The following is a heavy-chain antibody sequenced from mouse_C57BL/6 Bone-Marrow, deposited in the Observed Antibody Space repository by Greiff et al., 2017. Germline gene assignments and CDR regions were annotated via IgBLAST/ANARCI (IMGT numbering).Heavy chain of an antibody. Sequence: EVQLQQSGAELVRPGASVKLSCTASGFNIKDDYMHWVKQRPEQGLEWIGWIDPENGDTEYAPKFQGKATITADTSSNTAYLQLSSLTSEDTAVYYCTTRRRYYWGQGTTLTVSS. V-gene: IGHV14-4*01. CDR1: GFNIKDDY. CDR2: IDPENGDT. J-gene: IGHJ2*01. CDR3: TTRRRYY. D-gene: IGHD1-1*01.